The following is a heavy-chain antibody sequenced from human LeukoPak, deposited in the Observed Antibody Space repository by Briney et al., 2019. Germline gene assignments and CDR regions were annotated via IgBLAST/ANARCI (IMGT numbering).Heavy chain of an antibody. Sequence: SETLSLTCTVSGGSISSYYWSWIRQPPGKGLEWIGYIYYSGSTNYNPSLKSRVTISVDTSKNQFSLKLSSVTAADTAVYYCARVKSSGQGGRRYFDYWGQGTLVTVSS. CDR3: ARVKSSGQGGRRYFDY. D-gene: IGHD6-19*01. CDR2: IYYSGST. V-gene: IGHV4-59*01. CDR1: GGSISSYY. J-gene: IGHJ4*02.